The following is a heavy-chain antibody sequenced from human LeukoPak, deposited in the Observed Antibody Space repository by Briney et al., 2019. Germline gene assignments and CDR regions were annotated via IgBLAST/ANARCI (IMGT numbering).Heavy chain of an antibody. Sequence: PGGSLRLSCAVSGFTFSNYAIHWVRQAPGKGLEWVAVIWYDGSNKYYADSVKGRFTISRDNSKNTLYLQMNSLRAEDTAVYYCARDGNLSSGWSYNWFDPWGQGTLVTVSS. D-gene: IGHD6-19*01. CDR1: GFTFSNYA. CDR3: ARDGNLSSGWSYNWFDP. V-gene: IGHV3-33*08. J-gene: IGHJ5*02. CDR2: IWYDGSNK.